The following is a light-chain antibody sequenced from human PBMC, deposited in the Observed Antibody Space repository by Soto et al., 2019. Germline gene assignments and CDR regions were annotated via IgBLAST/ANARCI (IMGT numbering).Light chain of an antibody. CDR3: LLSSSGGDSV. CDR2: DTT. V-gene: IGLV7-46*01. CDR1: TGSVTSGHY. Sequence: QTVVTQEPSLTVSPGGTVTLTCGSSTGSVTSGHYPYWFQQKPGQAPRTLIYDTTNRLSWTPARFSGSLLGDKAALTLSGAQPEDEADYYCLLSSSGGDSVFGSGTKVTVL. J-gene: IGLJ1*01.